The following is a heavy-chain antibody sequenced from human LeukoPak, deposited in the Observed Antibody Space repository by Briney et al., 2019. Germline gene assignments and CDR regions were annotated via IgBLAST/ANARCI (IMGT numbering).Heavy chain of an antibody. CDR1: GFTFSSYT. V-gene: IGHV3-48*04. J-gene: IGHJ4*02. CDR2: IASSSTV. CDR3: AKDILSGFYETFDY. Sequence: GGSLRLSCAASGFTFSSYTMNWVRQAPGKGLEWLSYIASSSTVYYADSVKGRFTISRDNSKNSLYLEMNSLRTEDTALYYCAKDILSGFYETFDYWGQGTLVTVSS. D-gene: IGHD6-19*01.